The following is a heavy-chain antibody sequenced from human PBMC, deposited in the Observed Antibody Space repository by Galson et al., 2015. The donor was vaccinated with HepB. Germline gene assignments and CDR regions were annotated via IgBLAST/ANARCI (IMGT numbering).Heavy chain of an antibody. D-gene: IGHD3-10*01. CDR1: GYTFTDYY. Sequence: VKVSCKVSGYTFTDYYMHWVQQAPGKGLEWMGLVDPEDGETIYAEKSQGRVTITADTSTDTAYMELSSLRSEDTAVYYCGAYGSGSSVDYWGQGTLVTVSS. V-gene: IGHV1-69-2*01. J-gene: IGHJ4*02. CDR2: VDPEDGET. CDR3: GAYGSGSSVDY.